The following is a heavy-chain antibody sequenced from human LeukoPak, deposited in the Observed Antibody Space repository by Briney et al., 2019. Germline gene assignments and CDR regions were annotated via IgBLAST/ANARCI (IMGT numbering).Heavy chain of an antibody. CDR2: IKSKNVGGTT. D-gene: IGHD1-26*01. J-gene: IGHJ4*02. Sequence: PGGSLSLSCTASGFTFSNAWMNWVRQAPGKGLEWVGRIKSKNVGGTTDYAAPVKGRFTISRDDSKNTVYLQMNSLKTEDTAVYLCTADGRSGDSRGSYRGYWGQGTLVTVSS. CDR1: GFTFSNAW. V-gene: IGHV3-15*01. CDR3: TADGRSGDSRGSYRGY.